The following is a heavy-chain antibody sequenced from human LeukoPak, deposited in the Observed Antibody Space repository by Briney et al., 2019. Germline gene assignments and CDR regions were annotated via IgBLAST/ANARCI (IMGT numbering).Heavy chain of an antibody. Sequence: ASVKVSCKASGYTFTGYYMHWVRQAPGQGLEWMGWINPNSGGTNYAQKFQGRVTMTRDTSISTAYMELSSLRSEDTAVYYCARAGYCSGGSCSRYFDLWGRGTLVTVSS. J-gene: IGHJ2*01. CDR3: ARAGYCSGGSCSRYFDL. D-gene: IGHD2-15*01. CDR2: INPNSGGT. V-gene: IGHV1-2*02. CDR1: GYTFTGYY.